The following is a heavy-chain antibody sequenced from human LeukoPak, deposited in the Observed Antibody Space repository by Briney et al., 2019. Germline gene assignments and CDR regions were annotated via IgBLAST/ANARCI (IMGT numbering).Heavy chain of an antibody. Sequence: GGSLRLSCAASGFTFSSYGMSWVRQAPGKGLEWVSAISGSGGSTYYPDSVKGRFTISRDNAKNTLYLQMNSLRAEDTAVYYCARAGYGDYDFDYWGQGTLVTVSS. CDR2: ISGSGGST. CDR1: GFTFSSYG. V-gene: IGHV3-23*01. D-gene: IGHD4-17*01. J-gene: IGHJ4*02. CDR3: ARAGYGDYDFDY.